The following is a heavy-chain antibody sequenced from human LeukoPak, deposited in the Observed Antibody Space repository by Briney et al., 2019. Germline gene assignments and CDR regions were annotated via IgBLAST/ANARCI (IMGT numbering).Heavy chain of an antibody. CDR3: ARVGLVGAPDY. CDR1: GFTFSSYG. J-gene: IGHJ4*02. Sequence: GGSLRLSCAAPGFTFSSYGMHWVRQAPGKGLEWVAVIWYDGSNKYYADSVKGRFTISRDNSKNTLYLQMNSLRAEDTAVYYCARVGLVGAPDYWGQGTLVTVSS. CDR2: IWYDGSNK. D-gene: IGHD1-26*01. V-gene: IGHV3-33*01.